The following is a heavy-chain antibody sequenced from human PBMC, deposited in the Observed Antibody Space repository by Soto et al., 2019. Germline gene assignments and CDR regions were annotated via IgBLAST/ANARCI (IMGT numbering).Heavy chain of an antibody. D-gene: IGHD6-6*01. J-gene: IGHJ5*02. CDR3: ARHPRLAARPTVWFDP. CDR1: GGSISSGTYY. Sequence: QLQLQESGPGLVKPSETLSLNCTVSGGSISSGTYYWGWIRQPPGKGLEWIGTIFDGENLYYNPSLKSRVSISIDTSKNQFSLRVTSVTATDTAVYYCARHPRLAARPTVWFDPWGQGTLVTVSS. V-gene: IGHV4-39*01. CDR2: IFDGENL.